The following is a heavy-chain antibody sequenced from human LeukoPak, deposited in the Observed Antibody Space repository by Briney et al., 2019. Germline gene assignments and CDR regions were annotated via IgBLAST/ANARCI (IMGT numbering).Heavy chain of an antibody. J-gene: IGHJ4*02. CDR1: GFTFSSYG. D-gene: IGHD6-19*01. Sequence: GRSLRLSCAASGFTFSSYGMHWVRQAPGKGLEWVAVIWYDGSNKYYADSVKGRFTISRDNSKNTLYLQMNSLRAEDTAVYYCARGSYGSGWAERWGQGTLVTVSS. V-gene: IGHV3-33*01. CDR2: IWYDGSNK. CDR3: ARGSYGSGWAER.